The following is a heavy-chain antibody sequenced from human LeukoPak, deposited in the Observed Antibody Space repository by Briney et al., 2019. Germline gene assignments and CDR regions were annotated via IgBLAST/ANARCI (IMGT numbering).Heavy chain of an antibody. V-gene: IGHV4-39*07. CDR1: GGSISSSSYY. CDR2: IYTSGST. Sequence: SETLSLTCTVSGGSISSSSYYWGWIRQPPGKGLEWIGRIYTSGSTNYNPSLKSRVTMSVDTSKNQFSLKLSSVTAADTAVYYCAREISGYCSSTSCYYYYYMDVWGKGTTVTISS. D-gene: IGHD2-2*01. CDR3: AREISGYCSSTSCYYYYYMDV. J-gene: IGHJ6*03.